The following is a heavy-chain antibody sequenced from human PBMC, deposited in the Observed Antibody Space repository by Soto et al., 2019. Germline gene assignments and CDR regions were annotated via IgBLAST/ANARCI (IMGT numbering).Heavy chain of an antibody. D-gene: IGHD4-17*01. CDR3: ARTSGHYGLSKYFQH. CDR2: IYYSGTT. Sequence: QVQLQESGPGLVEPSQTLSLICTVSGGSISSGDYYWSWIRQLPGKGLEWIGYIYYSGTTFHNPSLKSRVSISVYSSKNLCSLKLSSVTAADTAVYYCARTSGHYGLSKYFQHWGQGTLVTVSS. CDR1: GGSISSGDYY. J-gene: IGHJ1*01. V-gene: IGHV4-31*03.